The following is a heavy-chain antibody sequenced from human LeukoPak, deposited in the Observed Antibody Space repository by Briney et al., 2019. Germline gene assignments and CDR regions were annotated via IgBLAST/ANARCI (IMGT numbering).Heavy chain of an antibody. CDR1: GGSFSGYY. D-gene: IGHD3-9*01. CDR3: ARGPRYYDILTGYVVGYFQH. CDR2: INHSGST. J-gene: IGHJ1*01. Sequence: PSETLSLTCAVYGGSFSGYYWSWIRQPPGKGLEWIGEINHSGSTNYNPSLKSRVTISVDTSKNQFSLKLGSVTAADTAVYYCARGPRYYDILTGYVVGYFQHWGQGTLVTVSS. V-gene: IGHV4-34*01.